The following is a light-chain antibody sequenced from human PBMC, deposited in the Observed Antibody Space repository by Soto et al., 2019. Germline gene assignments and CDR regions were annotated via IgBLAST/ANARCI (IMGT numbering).Light chain of an antibody. Sequence: SAGTQPGSVSGSPGQSVTISCTGTSSDVGGYNYVSWYQQHPGKAPKLMIYEVSNRPSGVSNRFSGSKSGNTASLTISGLQAEDEADYYCSSYTSSSTPYYVFGTGTKVTVL. CDR1: SSDVGGYNY. CDR2: EVS. CDR3: SSYTSSSTPYYV. J-gene: IGLJ1*01. V-gene: IGLV2-14*01.